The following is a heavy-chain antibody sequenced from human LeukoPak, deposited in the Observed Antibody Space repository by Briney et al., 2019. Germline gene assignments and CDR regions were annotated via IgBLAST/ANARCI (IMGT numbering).Heavy chain of an antibody. J-gene: IGHJ4*02. CDR3: ANWNGDY. CDR2: ISYDGSNK. CDR1: GFTFSSYA. V-gene: IGHV3-30-3*01. D-gene: IGHD1-1*01. Sequence: GGSLRLSCAASGFTFSSYAMHWVRQAPGKGLEWVAVISYDGSNKYYADSVKGRFTISRDNAKNSLYLQMNSLRAEDTAVYYCANWNGDYWGQGTLVTVSS.